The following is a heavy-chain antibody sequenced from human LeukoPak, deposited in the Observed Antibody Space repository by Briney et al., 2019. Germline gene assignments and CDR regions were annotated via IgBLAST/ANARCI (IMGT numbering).Heavy chain of an antibody. Sequence: PSETLSLTCAVYGGSSSGYYWSWIRQPPGKGLEWIGEINHSGSTNYNPSLKSRVTISVDTSKNQFSLKLSSVTAADTAVYYCARGRRPDYYGSGSYFGFDYWGQGTLVTVSS. CDR1: GGSSSGYY. J-gene: IGHJ4*02. V-gene: IGHV4-34*01. CDR3: ARGRRPDYYGSGSYFGFDY. CDR2: INHSGST. D-gene: IGHD3-10*01.